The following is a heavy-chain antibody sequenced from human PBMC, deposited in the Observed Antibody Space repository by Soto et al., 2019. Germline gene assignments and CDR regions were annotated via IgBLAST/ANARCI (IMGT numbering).Heavy chain of an antibody. J-gene: IGHJ5*02. CDR2: IYHSGST. CDR3: ARHIWDYGSGSYLILNWFDP. D-gene: IGHD3-10*01. CDR1: GGSFSGYY. V-gene: IGHV4-34*01. Sequence: PSETLSLTCAVYGGSFSGYYWSWIRQPPGKGLEWIGEIYHSGSTNYNPSLKSRVTISVDTSKNQFSLKLSSVTAADTAVYYCARHIWDYGSGSYLILNWFDPWGQGTLVTVSS.